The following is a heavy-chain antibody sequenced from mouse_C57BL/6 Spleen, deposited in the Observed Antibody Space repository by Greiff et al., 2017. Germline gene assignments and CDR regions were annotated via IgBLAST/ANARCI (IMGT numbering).Heavy chain of an antibody. D-gene: IGHD1-2*01. CDR3: ARKNYGEGDYFDY. J-gene: IGHJ2*01. Sequence: VKLVESGPGLVQPSQSLSITCTVSGFSLTSYGVHWVRQSPGKGLEWLGVIWSGGSTDYNAAFISRLSISKDNSKSQVFFKMNSLQADDTAINYCARKNYGEGDYFDYWGQGTTLTVSS. CDR2: IWSGGST. V-gene: IGHV2-2*01. CDR1: GFSLTSYG.